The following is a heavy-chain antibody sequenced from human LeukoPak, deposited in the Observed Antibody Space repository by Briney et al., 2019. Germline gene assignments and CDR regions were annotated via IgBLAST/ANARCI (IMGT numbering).Heavy chain of an antibody. CDR3: ARVPLSLFGTDYGYYGMDV. CDR2: IYYSGST. J-gene: IGHJ6*02. D-gene: IGHD4-17*01. CDR1: GGSISSYY. V-gene: IGHV4-59*01. Sequence: SETLSLTCTVSGGSISSYYWSWLRQPPGKGLEWIGYIYYSGSTNYNPSLKSRVTISVDTFKNQFSLKLSSVTAADTAVYYCARVPLSLFGTDYGYYGMDVWGQGTTVTVSS.